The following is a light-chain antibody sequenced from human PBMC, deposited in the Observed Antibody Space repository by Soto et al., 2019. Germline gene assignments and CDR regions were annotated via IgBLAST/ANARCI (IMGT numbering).Light chain of an antibody. CDR3: QSHDSSLHASV. Sequence: VLTQPPSVSGAPGQRVTISCTGSSSNIGAGYDVHWYLQLPGTAPKLLIYGNTNRPSGVPDRFSGSKSGSSASLAITGLQAEDEADYYCQSHDSSLHASVFGTGTQLTVL. CDR1: SSNIGAGYD. V-gene: IGLV1-40*01. CDR2: GNT. J-gene: IGLJ1*01.